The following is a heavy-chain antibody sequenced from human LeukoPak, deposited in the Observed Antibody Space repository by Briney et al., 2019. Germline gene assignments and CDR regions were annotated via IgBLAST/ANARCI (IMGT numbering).Heavy chain of an antibody. CDR1: GFTFDDYA. Sequence: PGGSLRLSCAASGFTFDDYAMHWVRQAPGKGLEWVSGISWNSGSIGYADSVKGRFTISRDNAKNSLYLQMNSLRAEDTAVYYCARDSTNPHFDYWGQGTLVTVSS. V-gene: IGHV3-9*01. CDR2: ISWNSGSI. J-gene: IGHJ4*02. D-gene: IGHD2-2*01. CDR3: ARDSTNPHFDY.